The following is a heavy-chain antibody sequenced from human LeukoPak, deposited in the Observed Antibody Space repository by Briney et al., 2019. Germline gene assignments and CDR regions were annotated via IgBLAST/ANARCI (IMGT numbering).Heavy chain of an antibody. D-gene: IGHD1-1*01. Sequence: GRSLTLSCLAAGFTFSSNIMNWVRHAPGKGLDWVSSISSRSSYKYYTDSVKGRFTISSDNAKNSLYLQMNGLRAEDTAVYCCARSAAGTYYWGQGTLVTVSS. CDR1: GFTFSSNI. J-gene: IGHJ4*02. V-gene: IGHV3-21*01. CDR3: ARSAAGTYY. CDR2: ISSRSSYK.